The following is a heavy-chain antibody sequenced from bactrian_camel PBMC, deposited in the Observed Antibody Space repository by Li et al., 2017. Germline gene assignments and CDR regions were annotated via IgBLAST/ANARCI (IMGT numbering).Heavy chain of an antibody. V-gene: IGHV3S1*01. J-gene: IGHJ4*01. CDR3: TKDLSYGTRDWTRST. CDR2: IDYSGTKT. Sequence: HVQLVESGGGSVQAGGSLRVSCAASGYTYKRNCMGWFRQAPGKGLEWIAQIDYSGTKTRANTPMKGRFSISRDNAKNTLYLQLFNLKTEDTAMYYCTKDLSYGTRDWTRSTRGQGTQVTVS. D-gene: IGHD3*01. CDR1: GYTYKRNC.